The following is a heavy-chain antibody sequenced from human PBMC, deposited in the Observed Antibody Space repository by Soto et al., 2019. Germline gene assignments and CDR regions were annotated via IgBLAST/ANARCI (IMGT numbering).Heavy chain of an antibody. CDR2: ISSDGSNK. D-gene: IGHD2-15*01. J-gene: IGHJ4*02. CDR1: GFTFSSYT. V-gene: IGHV3-30-3*01. CDR3: ARDQVEMATAFDD. Sequence: QVHLVESGGGVVQPGRSLRLSCAASGFTFSSYTMHWVRQAPGQGLGWMAVISSDGSNKYYADSVKGRFTISRDNSKSTRYLQMNSLRAEDTTVYFCARDQVEMATAFDDWGQGTLVTVSS.